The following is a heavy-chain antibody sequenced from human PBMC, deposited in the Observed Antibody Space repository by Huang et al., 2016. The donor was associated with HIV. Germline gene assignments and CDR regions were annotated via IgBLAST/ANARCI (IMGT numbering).Heavy chain of an antibody. V-gene: IGHV1-18*04. D-gene: IGHD3-10*01. Sequence: QVHLVQSRGELKKPGASVRVSCKTSGYTFNNYGIGWVRQAPGQGLEWMGWISADSGNPNYAQKLQGRLTLTTDTSTRTVYMDLRSLRSDDTAVYYCATDTRAYYYGSGTNGMDVWGQGTTVIVSS. CDR2: ISADSGNP. CDR1: GYTFNNYG. CDR3: ATDTRAYYYGSGTNGMDV. J-gene: IGHJ6*02.